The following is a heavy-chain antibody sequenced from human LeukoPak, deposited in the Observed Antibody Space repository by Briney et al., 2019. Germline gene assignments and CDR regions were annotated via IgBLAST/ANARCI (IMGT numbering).Heavy chain of an antibody. CDR2: ITSSSITI. D-gene: IGHD4-17*01. CDR3: ARDSPYGDYPFDY. CDR1: GLTFSLYS. J-gene: IGHJ4*02. Sequence: GGALRLSCAASGLTFSLYSMNGVRQAPGKGVEGVSYITSSSITIYYADSVKGRFTISRDNAKNPLYLQKNSLRDEDTAVYYCARDSPYGDYPFDYWGQGTMVTVSS. V-gene: IGHV3-48*02.